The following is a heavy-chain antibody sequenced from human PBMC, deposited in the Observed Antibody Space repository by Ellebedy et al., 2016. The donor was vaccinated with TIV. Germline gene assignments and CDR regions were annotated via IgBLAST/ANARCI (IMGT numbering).Heavy chain of an antibody. CDR3: ARAVVGVSRYYFDY. D-gene: IGHD2-15*01. V-gene: IGHV3-9*01. Sequence: SLKISCAASGLTFNDYAMHWVRQAPGKGLEWVSGISWNSGTTDYADSVKGRFTISRDNSKNTLYLQMNSQRAEDTAVYYCARAVVGVSRYYFDYWGQGTLVTVSS. CDR2: ISWNSGTT. CDR1: GLTFNDYA. J-gene: IGHJ4*02.